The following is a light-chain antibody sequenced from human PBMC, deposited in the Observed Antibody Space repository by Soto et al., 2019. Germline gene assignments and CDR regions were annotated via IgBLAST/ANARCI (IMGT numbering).Light chain of an antibody. CDR2: WAS. CDR3: QQYYITPQT. V-gene: IGKV4-1*01. Sequence: DIVMTQSPDSLAVSLGERATINCKSSQSVLYSSNNKNYLAWYQQKPGQPPKLLVYWASTRESGVPDRFSGSGSGTDFTLTISSLQAEDVAVYYCQQYYITPQTFGQGTRWISN. J-gene: IGKJ1*01. CDR1: QSVLYSSNNKNY.